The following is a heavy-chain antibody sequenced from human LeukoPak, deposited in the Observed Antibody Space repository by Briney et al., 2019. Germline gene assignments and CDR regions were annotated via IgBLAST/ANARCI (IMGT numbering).Heavy chain of an antibody. J-gene: IGHJ4*02. CDR3: TYYYDSSGYFGY. CDR2: IKSKTDGGTT. Sequence: GGSLRLSCAASGFTFSSYAMHWVRQAPGKGLEWVGRIKSKTDGGTTDYAAPVKGRFTISRDDSKNTLYLQMNSLKTEDTAVYYCTYYYDSSGYFGYWGQGTLVTVSS. D-gene: IGHD3-22*01. CDR1: GFTFSSYA. V-gene: IGHV3-15*01.